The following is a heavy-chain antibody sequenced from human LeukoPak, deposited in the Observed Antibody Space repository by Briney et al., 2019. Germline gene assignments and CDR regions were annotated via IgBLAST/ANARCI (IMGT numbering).Heavy chain of an antibody. CDR1: GGSISSYY. D-gene: IGHD1-1*01. CDR3: ARVPNWNDSPYYFDY. CDR2: IYYSGST. J-gene: IGHJ4*02. V-gene: IGHV4-59*08. Sequence: SETLSLTCTVSGGSISSYYWSWIRQPPGKGLEWIGYIYYSGSTNYNPSLKSRVTISVDTSKNQFSLKLSSVTAADTAVYYCARVPNWNDSPYYFDYWGQGTLVTVSS.